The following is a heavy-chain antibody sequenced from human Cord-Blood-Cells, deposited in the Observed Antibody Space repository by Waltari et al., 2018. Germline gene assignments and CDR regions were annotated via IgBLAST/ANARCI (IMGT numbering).Heavy chain of an antibody. CDR2: NNPKSGGT. CDR1: GYTFTGSY. D-gene: IGHD7-27*01. CDR3: ARDKGLGILWYFDL. Sequence: QVQLVQSGAEVKKPGASVKVSCKASGYTFTGSYMHWVRQAPGQGLEWMGWNNPKSGGTNYAQKFQGWVTMTSDTSISTAYMELSRLRSDDTAVYYCARDKGLGILWYFDLWGRGTLVTVSS. J-gene: IGHJ2*01. V-gene: IGHV1-2*04.